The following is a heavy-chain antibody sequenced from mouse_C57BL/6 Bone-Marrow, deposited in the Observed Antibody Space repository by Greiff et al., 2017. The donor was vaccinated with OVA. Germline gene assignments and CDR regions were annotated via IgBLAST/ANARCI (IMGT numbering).Heavy chain of an antibody. CDR2: IYPGDGDT. J-gene: IGHJ3*01. Sequence: VQLQQSGPELVKPGASVKISCKASGYAFSSSWMNWVKQRPGKGLEWIGRIYPGDGDTNYNGKFKGKATLTADKSSSTAYMQLSSLTSEDSAVYFCARTGDLLLAWFAYWGQGTLVTVSA. D-gene: IGHD2-1*01. V-gene: IGHV1-82*01. CDR1: GYAFSSSW. CDR3: ARTGDLLLAWFAY.